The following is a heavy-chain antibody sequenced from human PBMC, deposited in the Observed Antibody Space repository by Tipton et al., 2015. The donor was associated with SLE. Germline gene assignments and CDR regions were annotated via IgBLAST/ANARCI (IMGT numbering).Heavy chain of an antibody. CDR3: TTGRTL. CDR2: IKSKTAGGTT. V-gene: IGHV3-15*01. CDR1: GFSFSNAW. J-gene: IGHJ3*01. Sequence: GSLRLSCTASGFSFSNAWMSWVRQAAGKGLEWVGRIKSKTAGGTTDYAAPVKGRFSISRDDSNDTLYLQMDSLKTEDTAVYYCTTGRTLWGQGTLVSVSS. D-gene: IGHD3/OR15-3a*01.